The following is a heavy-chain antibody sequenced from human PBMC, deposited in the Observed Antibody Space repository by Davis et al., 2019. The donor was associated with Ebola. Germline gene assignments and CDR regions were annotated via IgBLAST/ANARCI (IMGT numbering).Heavy chain of an antibody. CDR1: GGSISSYY. CDR3: ARDGDS. CDR2: IYYSGST. Sequence: MPGGSLRLSCTVSGGSISSYYWSWIRQPPGKGLEWIGYIYYSGSTNYNPSLKSRVTISVDTSKNQFSLKLSSVTAADTAVYYCARDGDSWGQGTLVTVSS. V-gene: IGHV4-59*01. J-gene: IGHJ4*02.